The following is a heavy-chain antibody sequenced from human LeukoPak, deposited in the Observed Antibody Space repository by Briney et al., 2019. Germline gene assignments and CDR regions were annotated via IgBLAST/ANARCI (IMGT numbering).Heavy chain of an antibody. CDR1: GFTFSAYS. V-gene: IGHV3-7*01. CDR3: ARALWSGPVYYGMDV. CDR2: IKKDGSEE. J-gene: IGHJ6*02. Sequence: GGSLRLSCATSGFTFSAYSMTWVRQAPGKGLEWVANIKKDGSEEHYVDSVKGRFTISRDNAKNSLYLQMNSLRAEDTAVYYCARALWSGPVYYGMDVWGQGTTVTVSS. D-gene: IGHD3-10*01.